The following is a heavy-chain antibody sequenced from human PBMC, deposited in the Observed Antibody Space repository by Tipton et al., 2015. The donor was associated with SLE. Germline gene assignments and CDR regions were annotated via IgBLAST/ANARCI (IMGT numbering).Heavy chain of an antibody. CDR1: GFTFGDHA. V-gene: IGHV3-7*01. CDR2: IKQDGSEK. Sequence: SLRLSCTASGFTFGDHAMSWVRQAPGKGLEWVATIKQDGSEKHYLDSVRGRFTISRDNAKNSLYLQMNSLRAEDTAVYYCARIKAVLRFSAAYGMDVWGQGTTVTVSS. CDR3: ARIKAVLRFSAAYGMDV. D-gene: IGHD3-3*01. J-gene: IGHJ6*02.